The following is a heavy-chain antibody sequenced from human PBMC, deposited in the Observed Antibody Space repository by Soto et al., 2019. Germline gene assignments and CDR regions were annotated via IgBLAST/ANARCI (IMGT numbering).Heavy chain of an antibody. V-gene: IGHV1-69*01. D-gene: IGHD1-20*01. CDR3: ARGYRESYFYAMDV. CDR2: IIPMFGIG. J-gene: IGHJ6*02. Sequence: QVQLVQSGAEVKMPGSSVRVSRKASGGSFSKYGISWVRQAPGQGLEWMGGIIPMFGIGNYAEKFLGRVTITADESTSTSDTELSSLRSEDTAVYFCARGYRESYFYAMDVWGQGTTVTVSS. CDR1: GGSFSKYG.